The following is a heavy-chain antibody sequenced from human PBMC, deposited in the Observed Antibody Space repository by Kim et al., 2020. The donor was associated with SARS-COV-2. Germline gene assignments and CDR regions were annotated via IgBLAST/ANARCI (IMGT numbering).Heavy chain of an antibody. D-gene: IGHD2-15*01. CDR3: AKDTPLGYCSGGSCYPDY. Sequence: KGRFTISRDNSKNTLYLQMNSLRAEDTAVYYCAKDTPLGYCSGGSCYPDYWGQGTLVTVSS. J-gene: IGHJ4*02. V-gene: IGHV3-23*01.